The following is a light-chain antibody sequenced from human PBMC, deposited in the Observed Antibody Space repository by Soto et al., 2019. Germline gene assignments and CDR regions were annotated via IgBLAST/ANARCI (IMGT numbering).Light chain of an antibody. V-gene: IGKV1-5*01. CDR2: HAS. CDR3: QQYNNWPRT. CDR1: QNIGRW. J-gene: IGKJ1*01. Sequence: DIQMTQSPSTLSASIGDRVTISCRASQNIGRWLAWYQQKPGTAPNLLIYHASNLRGGVPSRFSGGGSGTEFTLTISSLQSEDFAVYYCQQYNNWPRTFGQGTKVDIK.